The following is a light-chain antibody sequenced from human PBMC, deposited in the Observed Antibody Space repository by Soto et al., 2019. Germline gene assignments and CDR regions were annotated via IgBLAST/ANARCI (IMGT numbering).Light chain of an antibody. Sequence: AIQMTQSPSSLSASVVYIVTITCRASQDIRKDLAWYQQKPGKAPQILIYGTSTLQSGVASRFSGSGSGTDFTLTISSLQPEDSAGYYCLQDYSYPFTFGQGTKVDIK. CDR1: QDIRKD. CDR3: LQDYSYPFT. CDR2: GTS. J-gene: IGKJ2*01. V-gene: IGKV1-6*01.